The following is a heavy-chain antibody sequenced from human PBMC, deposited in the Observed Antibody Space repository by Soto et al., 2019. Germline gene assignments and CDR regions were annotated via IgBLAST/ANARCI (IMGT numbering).Heavy chain of an antibody. CDR2: IWYDGSNK. J-gene: IGHJ5*02. V-gene: IGHV3-33*01. Sequence: GGSLRLSCAASGFTFSSYGMHWVRQAPGKGLEWVAVIWYDGSNKYYADSVKGRFTISRDNSKNTLYLQMNSLRAEDTAVYYCARDGPHDIVVVPAANNWFDPWGQGTLVTVSS. D-gene: IGHD2-2*01. CDR3: ARDGPHDIVVVPAANNWFDP. CDR1: GFTFSSYG.